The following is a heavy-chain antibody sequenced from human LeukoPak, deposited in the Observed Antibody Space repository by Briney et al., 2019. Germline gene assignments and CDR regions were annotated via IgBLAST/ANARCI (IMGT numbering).Heavy chain of an antibody. V-gene: IGHV3-23*01. CDR1: GVTFSFYA. CDR2: ISGSGGGT. J-gene: IGHJ4*02. CDR3: AKPAYCGGDCSSYYFDY. Sequence: GGSRRLSCAASGVTFSFYAMSWVRQAPGKGLEWVSAISGSGGGTFYADSVKGRFTISRDNSKNTLYLQMNSLRAEDTALYYCAKPAYCGGDCSSYYFDYWGQGTLVTVSS. D-gene: IGHD2-21*02.